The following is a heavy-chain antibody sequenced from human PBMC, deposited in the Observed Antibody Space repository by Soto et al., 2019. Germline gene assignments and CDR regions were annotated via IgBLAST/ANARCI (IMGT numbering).Heavy chain of an antibody. Sequence: GGSLRLSCAASGFTFSSYWMHWVRQAPGKGLVWVSRINSDGSSTSYADSVKGRFTISRDNAKNTLYLQMNSLRAEDTAVYYCARVDSDSSSWYVYYWYFDLWGRGTLVTVSS. CDR2: INSDGSST. D-gene: IGHD6-13*01. J-gene: IGHJ2*01. CDR1: GFTFSSYW. V-gene: IGHV3-74*01. CDR3: ARVDSDSSSWYVYYWYFDL.